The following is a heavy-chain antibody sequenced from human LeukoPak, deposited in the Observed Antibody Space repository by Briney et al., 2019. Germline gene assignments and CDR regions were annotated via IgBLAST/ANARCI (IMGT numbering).Heavy chain of an antibody. D-gene: IGHD6-19*01. V-gene: IGHV3-48*03. CDR2: ISTSGSTI. J-gene: IGHJ4*02. CDR3: ASPQWLAF. Sequence: GGSLRLSCVVSGITFSSYAMNWVRQAPGRGLEWVSYISTSGSTIYYADSVKGRFTISRDNAKNSLYLQMNGLRAEDTAIYYCASPQWLAFWGQGTLVTVSS. CDR1: GITFSSYA.